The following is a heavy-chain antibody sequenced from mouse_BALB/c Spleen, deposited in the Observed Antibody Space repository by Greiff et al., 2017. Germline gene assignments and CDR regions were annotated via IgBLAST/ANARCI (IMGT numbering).Heavy chain of an antibody. CDR2: IRNKANGYTT. CDR3: ARDIYYDYPFAY. D-gene: IGHD2-4*01. Sequence: EVKLVESGGGLVQPGGSLRLSCATSGFTFTDYYMSWVRLPPGKALEWLGFIRNKANGYTTEYSASVKGRFTISRDNSQSILYLQMNTLRAEDSATYYCARDIYYDYPFAYWGQGTLVTVSA. J-gene: IGHJ3*01. V-gene: IGHV7-3*02. CDR1: GFTFTDYY.